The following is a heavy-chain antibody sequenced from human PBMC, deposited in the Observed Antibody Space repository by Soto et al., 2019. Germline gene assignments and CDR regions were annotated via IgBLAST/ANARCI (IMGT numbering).Heavy chain of an antibody. D-gene: IGHD2-15*01. J-gene: IGHJ5*02. Sequence: ASVKVSCKASGYTFTSYGISWVRQAPGQGLEWMGWISAYNGNTNYAQKLQGRVTMTRNTSISTAYMELSSLRSEDTAVYYCARLSLYCSGGSCYSSAWFDPWGQGTLVTVSS. CDR3: ARLSLYCSGGSCYSSAWFDP. V-gene: IGHV1-18*04. CDR2: ISAYNGNT. CDR1: GYTFTSYG.